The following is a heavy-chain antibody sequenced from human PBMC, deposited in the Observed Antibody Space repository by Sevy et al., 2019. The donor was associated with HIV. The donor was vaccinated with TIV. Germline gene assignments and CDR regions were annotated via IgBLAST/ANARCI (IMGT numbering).Heavy chain of an antibody. V-gene: IGHV3-23*01. Sequence: GGSLRLSCAASGFAFYEYSMSWIRQAPGKGLEWVATLSFGCGKINYADSVKGRFTISRDNSKNSFYLQMDNLRVEDTALYYCAREGCSRPHDYWGQGPRVTVSS. D-gene: IGHD2-8*01. J-gene: IGHJ4*02. CDR1: GFAFYEYS. CDR3: AREGCSRPHDY. CDR2: LSFGCGKI.